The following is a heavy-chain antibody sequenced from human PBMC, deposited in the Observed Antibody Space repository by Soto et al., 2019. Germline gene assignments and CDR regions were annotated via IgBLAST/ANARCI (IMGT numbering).Heavy chain of an antibody. CDR3: ARAPLWSVLYYEYGMVV. D-gene: IGHD2-21*01. CDR2: IKQDGSEK. J-gene: IGHJ6*02. Sequence: GGSLRLSCSASVFTFSSYWMSWVRQAPGKGLEWVANIKQDGSEKYYVDSVKGRFTISRDNAKNSLYLQMNSLRAEDTAVYYWARAPLWSVLYYEYGMVVWGQGKTVTASS. CDR1: VFTFSSYW. V-gene: IGHV3-7*01.